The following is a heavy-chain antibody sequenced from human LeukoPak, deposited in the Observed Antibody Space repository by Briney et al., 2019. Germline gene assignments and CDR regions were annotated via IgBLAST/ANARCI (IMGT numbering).Heavy chain of an antibody. CDR1: GFTVSSNY. CDR2: ITDAGDA. J-gene: IGHJ4*02. Sequence: PGGSLRLSCAASGFTVSSNYMSWVRQAPGKGLEWVSGITDAGDAYYADSVKGRWIISRDNSRSTLSLQMHSLTVEDTAVYFCAKEARGSGSPLFDHWGQGTLVTVSS. V-gene: IGHV3-53*01. CDR3: AKEARGSGSPLFDH. D-gene: IGHD6-19*01.